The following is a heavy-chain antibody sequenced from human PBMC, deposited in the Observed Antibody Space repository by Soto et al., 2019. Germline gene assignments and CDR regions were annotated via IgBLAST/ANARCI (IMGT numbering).Heavy chain of an antibody. V-gene: IGHV1-24*01. CDR2: FDPEDGET. Sequence: ASVKVSCKVSGYTLTELSMHWVRQAPGKGLEWMGGFDPEDGETIYAQKFQGRVTITEETSTDTAYMELSSLRSEDTAVYYCAASRITMVRGVISYYYMDVWGKGTTVTVSS. CDR1: GYTLTELS. J-gene: IGHJ6*03. D-gene: IGHD3-10*01. CDR3: AASRITMVRGVISYYYMDV.